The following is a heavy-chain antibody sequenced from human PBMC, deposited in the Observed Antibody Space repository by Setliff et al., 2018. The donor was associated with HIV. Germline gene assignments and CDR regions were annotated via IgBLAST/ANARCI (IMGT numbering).Heavy chain of an antibody. Sequence: PSETLSLTCNVSDGSISSSSYYWAWIRQPPGKGLEWIGTIYYSGNTYYRPSLKSRVTVSIDTSKNQFFLRLNSVTAADTAVYYCARQSGYTRGWDIFGLVAGSFDIWGQGTMVTVSS. CDR3: ARQSGYTRGWDIFGLVAGSFDI. D-gene: IGHD3-3*01. V-gene: IGHV4-39*01. J-gene: IGHJ3*02. CDR1: DGSISSSSYY. CDR2: IYYSGNT.